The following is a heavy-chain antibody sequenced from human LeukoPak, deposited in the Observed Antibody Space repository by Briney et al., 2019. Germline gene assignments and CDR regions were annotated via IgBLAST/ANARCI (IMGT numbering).Heavy chain of an antibody. V-gene: IGHV1-18*01. Sequence: ASVKVSCKASGYTFTSYGISWVRQAPGQGLEWMGWISAYNGNTNYAQKLQGRVTMTTDTSTSTAYMELRSLRSDDTAVYYCARVSPPWYCSGGSCSNYFDYWGQGTLVTVS. J-gene: IGHJ4*02. CDR1: GYTFTSYG. D-gene: IGHD2-15*01. CDR2: ISAYNGNT. CDR3: ARVSPPWYCSGGSCSNYFDY.